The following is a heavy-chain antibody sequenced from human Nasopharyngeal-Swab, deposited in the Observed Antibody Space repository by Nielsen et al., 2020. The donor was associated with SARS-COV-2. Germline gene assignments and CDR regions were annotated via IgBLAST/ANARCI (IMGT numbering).Heavy chain of an antibody. CDR2: ISYDGSNK. D-gene: IGHD3-10*01. V-gene: IGHV3-30*03. Sequence: GGSLRLSCAASGFTFSSYGMHWVRQAPGKGLEWVAVISYDGSNKYYADSVKGRFTISRDNSKNTLYLQMNSLRAEDTAVYYCARAPDSSTYGLRYWGLGTLVTVSS. CDR1: GFTFSSYG. CDR3: ARAPDSSTYGLRY. J-gene: IGHJ4*02.